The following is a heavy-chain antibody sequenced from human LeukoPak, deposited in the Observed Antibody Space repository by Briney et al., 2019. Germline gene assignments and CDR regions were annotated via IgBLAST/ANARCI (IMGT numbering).Heavy chain of an antibody. CDR2: RNANSGNT. CDR1: GYTFINYD. D-gene: IGHD3-22*01. V-gene: IGHV1-8*03. J-gene: IGHJ3*02. CDR3: VRTEIETYYYDSSGDDAFDI. Sequence: ASVKVSCKTSGYTFINYDINWVRQATGQGREWRGWRNANSGNTGYAQKFQGRVTITRNTSISTAYMELSSLKSEDTTVYYCVRTEIETYYYDSSGDDAFDIWGQGTMVTVSS.